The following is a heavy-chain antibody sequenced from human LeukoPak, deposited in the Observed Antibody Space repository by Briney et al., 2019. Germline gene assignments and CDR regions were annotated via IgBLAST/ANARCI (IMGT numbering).Heavy chain of an antibody. CDR1: GGSISSYY. CDR2: IYISGST. Sequence: SETLSLTCTVSGGSISSYYWSWIRQPAGKGLEWIGRIYISGSTNYNPSLKSRVTMSVDTSKNQFSLKLSSVTAADTAVYYCARELVPHSPFDYWGQGTLVTVSS. D-gene: IGHD2-2*01. J-gene: IGHJ4*02. V-gene: IGHV4-4*07. CDR3: ARELVPHSPFDY.